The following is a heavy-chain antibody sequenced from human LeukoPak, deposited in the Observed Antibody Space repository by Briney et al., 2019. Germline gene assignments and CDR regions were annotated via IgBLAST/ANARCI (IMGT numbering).Heavy chain of an antibody. Sequence: PGGSLRLSCAASGFSLNTYSMNWVRQAPGKGLEWVSYISSSSTTIYYADSVKGRFTISRDNAKNSVYLQMNSLRAEDTAVYYCARDFDRYYFDSWGQGTLVTVSS. CDR1: GFSLNTYS. J-gene: IGHJ4*02. D-gene: IGHD3-9*01. CDR3: ARDFDRYYFDS. CDR2: ISSSSTTI. V-gene: IGHV3-48*04.